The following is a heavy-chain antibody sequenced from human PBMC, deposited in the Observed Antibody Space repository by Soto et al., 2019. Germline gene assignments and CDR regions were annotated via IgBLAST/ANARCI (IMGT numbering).Heavy chain of an antibody. V-gene: IGHV1-69*13. J-gene: IGHJ4*02. CDR1: GGTFSSYA. Sequence: ASVKVSCKASGGTFSSYAISWVRQAPGQGLEWMGGIIPIFGTANYAQKFQGRVTITADESTSTAYMELSSLRSENTGVYYCARGLYTAMVRYYFDYWGQGALVTGSS. CDR3: ARGLYTAMVRYYFDY. CDR2: IIPIFGTA. D-gene: IGHD5-18*01.